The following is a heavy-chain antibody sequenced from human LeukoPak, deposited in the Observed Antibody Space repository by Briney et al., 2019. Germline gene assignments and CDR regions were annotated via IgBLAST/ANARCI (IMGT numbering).Heavy chain of an antibody. Sequence: GGSLRLSCAASGFTFSSYGMHWVRQAPGKGLERVAVISYDGSNKYYADSVKGRFTISRDNSKNTLYLQMNSLRAEDTAVYYCARHSSSWYFAFDIWGQGTMVTVSS. CDR1: GFTFSSYG. D-gene: IGHD6-13*01. V-gene: IGHV3-30*03. CDR2: ISYDGSNK. J-gene: IGHJ3*02. CDR3: ARHSSSWYFAFDI.